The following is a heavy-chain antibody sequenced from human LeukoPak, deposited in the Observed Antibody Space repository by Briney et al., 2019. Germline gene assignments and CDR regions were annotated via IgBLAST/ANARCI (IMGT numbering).Heavy chain of an antibody. CDR1: GFTFSSYS. V-gene: IGHV3-48*01. Sequence: PGGSLRLSCAASGFTFSSYSMNWVRQAPGKGLEWISYISSSSSTIYYTDSVKGRFTISRDNAKNSLFLQMNSLRAEDTAVYYCASGYTYGFDYWGQGTLVIVSS. CDR2: ISSSSSTI. J-gene: IGHJ4*02. CDR3: ASGYTYGFDY. D-gene: IGHD5-18*01.